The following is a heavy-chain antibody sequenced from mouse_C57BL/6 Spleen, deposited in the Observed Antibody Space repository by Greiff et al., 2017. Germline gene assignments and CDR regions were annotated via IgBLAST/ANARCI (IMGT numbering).Heavy chain of an antibody. CDR1: GFTFSSYA. D-gene: IGHD1-1*01. Sequence: EVKLQESGEGLVKPGGSLKLSCAASGFTFSSYAMSWVRQTPEKRLEWVAYISSGGDYIYYADTVKGRFTISRDNARNTLYLQMSSLKSEDTAMYYCTRERIYYYGSSYNYAMDYWGQGTSVTVSS. CDR2: ISSGGDYI. CDR3: TRERIYYYGSSYNYAMDY. J-gene: IGHJ4*01. V-gene: IGHV5-9-1*02.